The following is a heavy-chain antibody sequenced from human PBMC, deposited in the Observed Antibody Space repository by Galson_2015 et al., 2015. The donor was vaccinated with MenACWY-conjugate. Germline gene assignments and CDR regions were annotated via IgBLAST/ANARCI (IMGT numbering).Heavy chain of an antibody. CDR2: ISSSSTI. CDR3: ARDRTVVVVAARITTFDY. CDR1: GFTFSSYS. V-gene: IGHV3-48*04. D-gene: IGHD2-15*01. J-gene: IGHJ4*02. Sequence: SLRLSCAASGFTFSSYSMNWVRQAPGEGVGWVSYISSSSTIYYADSVKGRFTISRDNAKNSLYLQMNSLRAEDTAVYYCARDRTVVVVAARITTFDYWGQGTLVTVSS.